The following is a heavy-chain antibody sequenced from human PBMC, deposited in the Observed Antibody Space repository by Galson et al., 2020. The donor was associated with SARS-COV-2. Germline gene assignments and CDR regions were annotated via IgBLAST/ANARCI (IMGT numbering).Heavy chain of an antibody. V-gene: IGHV3-21*01. CDR2: ISSSSSYI. D-gene: IGHD1-26*01. CDR3: ARDKIEQWELLITDTYAFDI. J-gene: IGHJ3*02. Sequence: SCAASGFTFSSYSMNWVRQAPGKGLEWVSSISSSSSYIYYADSVKGRFTISRDNAKNSLYLQMNSLRAEDTAVYYCARDKIEQWELLITDTYAFDIWGQGTMVTVSS. CDR1: GFTFSSYS.